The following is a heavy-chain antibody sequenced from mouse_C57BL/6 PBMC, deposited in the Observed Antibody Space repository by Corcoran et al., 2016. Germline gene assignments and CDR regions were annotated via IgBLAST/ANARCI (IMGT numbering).Heavy chain of an antibody. CDR1: GYTFTDYY. CDR2: INPYNGGT. CDR3: ARNDYALYYFDY. D-gene: IGHD2-4*01. Sequence: EVQLHQSGPVLVKPGASVKMSCKASGYTFTDYYMNWVKQSHGKSLEWIGVINPYNGGTSYNQKFKGKATLTVDKSSSTAYMELNSLTSEDSAVYYCARNDYALYYFDYWGQGTTLTVSS. V-gene: IGHV1-19*01. J-gene: IGHJ2*01.